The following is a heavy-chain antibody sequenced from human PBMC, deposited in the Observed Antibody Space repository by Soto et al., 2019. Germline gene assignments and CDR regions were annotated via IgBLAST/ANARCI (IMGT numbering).Heavy chain of an antibody. D-gene: IGHD6-13*01. CDR1: GGSISSSSYY. J-gene: IGHJ4*02. Sequence: QLQLQESGPGLVKPSETLSLTCTVSGGSISSSSYYWGWIRQPLGKGLEWIGSIYYSGSTYYNPSLKSRVTISVDTSKNQFSLKLSSVTAADTAVYYCARKGIAAAGTLDYWGQGTLVTVSS. CDR2: IYYSGST. CDR3: ARKGIAAAGTLDY. V-gene: IGHV4-39*01.